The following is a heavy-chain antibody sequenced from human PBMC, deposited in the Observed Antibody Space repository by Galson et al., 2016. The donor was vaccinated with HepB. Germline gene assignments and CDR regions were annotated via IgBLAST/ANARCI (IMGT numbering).Heavy chain of an antibody. CDR3: AKEVVRFLHGYGMDV. V-gene: IGHV3-23*01. Sequence: SLRLSCAGSGFTFSTYAVTWVRQAPGKGLEWVSGISGSGGRTYYADSVKGRFTISRDNSKNTLYLQMKSLRAEDTAVYYCAKEVVRFLHGYGMDVWGQGTTVTVSS. D-gene: IGHD3-3*01. CDR2: ISGSGGRT. J-gene: IGHJ6*02. CDR1: GFTFSTYA.